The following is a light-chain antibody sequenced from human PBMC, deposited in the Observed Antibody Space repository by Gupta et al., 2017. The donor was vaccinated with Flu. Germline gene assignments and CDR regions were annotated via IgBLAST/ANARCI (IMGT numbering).Light chain of an antibody. J-gene: IGKJ4*01. V-gene: IGKV3-20*01. CDR2: SAS. CDR3: QQFGTSPLT. Sequence: EIVLTQSPGTLSLSPGERATLSCRASQSVSSSNLAWYQQKPGQAPRLLMYSASSRATGIPDRFSGSGSGTDFTLTISRLEPEDFAVYYCQQFGTSPLTFGGGTKVEIK. CDR1: QSVSSSN.